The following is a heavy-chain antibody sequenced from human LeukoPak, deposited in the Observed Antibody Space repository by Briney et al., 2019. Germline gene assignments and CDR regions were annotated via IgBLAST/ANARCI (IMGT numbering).Heavy chain of an antibody. V-gene: IGHV4-59*11. CDR3: ARARGGDEFWTDYRSYFMDV. D-gene: IGHD3/OR15-3a*01. Sequence: SETLSLTCTVSGGYITPQHWSWSPQPPRKRPEWIGSLLYSGRTNYSPSLQTRLAISLDTSNQQFSLKLISVTAADTAVYYCARARGGDEFWTDYRSYFMDVWGKGTTVTVSS. CDR1: GGYITPQH. CDR2: LLYSGRT. J-gene: IGHJ6*03.